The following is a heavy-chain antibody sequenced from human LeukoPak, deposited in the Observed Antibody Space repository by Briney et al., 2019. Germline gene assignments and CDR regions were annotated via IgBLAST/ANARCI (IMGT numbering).Heavy chain of an antibody. CDR1: GFTFSSYV. D-gene: IGHD3-16*01. V-gene: IGHV3-23*01. CDR3: AAGGSRGNSWLGDWFDP. Sequence: PGGSLRISCTGAGFTFSSYVINWGRQAPAIGLHLSAGVTGRDGTMHYADSVTGRFRISRDNSKNTVYLQMNSLRDDDTAVYYCAAGGSRGNSWLGDWFDPWGQGILVTVSS. J-gene: IGHJ5*02. CDR2: VTGRDGTM.